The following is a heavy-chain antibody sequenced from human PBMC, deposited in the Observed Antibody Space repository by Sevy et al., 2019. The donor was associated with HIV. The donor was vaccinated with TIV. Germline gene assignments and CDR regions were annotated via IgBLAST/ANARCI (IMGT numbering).Heavy chain of an antibody. Sequence: GGYLRLSCAASGSSFESFAMNWVRQAPGKGLEWVAYISKSSSYIYYADSVKGRFTISRDNAKNSLFLHMNSLGAEDTAIASCTRGSGIDYYEKGMDLWGQGTTVTVSS. J-gene: IGHJ6*02. CDR2: ISKSSSYI. CDR3: TRGSGIDYYEKGMDL. V-gene: IGHV3-21*04. D-gene: IGHD3-10*01. CDR1: GSSFESFA.